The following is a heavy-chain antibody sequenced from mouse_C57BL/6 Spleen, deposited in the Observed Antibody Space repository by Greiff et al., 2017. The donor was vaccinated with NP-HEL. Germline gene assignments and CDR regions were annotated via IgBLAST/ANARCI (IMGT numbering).Heavy chain of an antibody. Sequence: QVQLKESGPELVKPGASVKISCKASGYAFSSSWMNWVKQRPGKGLEWIGRIYPGDGDTNYNGKFKGKATLTADRSSSTAYMQLSSLTSEDSAVYFCARAGSSPGWFAYWGQGTLVTVSA. V-gene: IGHV1-82*01. CDR1: GYAFSSSW. CDR3: ARAGSSPGWFAY. CDR2: IYPGDGDT. J-gene: IGHJ3*01. D-gene: IGHD1-1*01.